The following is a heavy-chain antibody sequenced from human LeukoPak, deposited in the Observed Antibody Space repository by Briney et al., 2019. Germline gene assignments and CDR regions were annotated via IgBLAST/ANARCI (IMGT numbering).Heavy chain of an antibody. J-gene: IGHJ4*02. V-gene: IGHV3-30*18. CDR2: ISYDGSNK. Sequence: GGSLRLSCAASGFTFSSYGMHWVRQAPGKGLEWVAVISYDGSNKYYADSVKGRFTISRDNSKNTLYLQMNSLRAEDTAVYYCAKSPPSYSSGWYYFDYWGQGTLVTVSS. D-gene: IGHD6-19*01. CDR3: AKSPPSYSSGWYYFDY. CDR1: GFTFSSYG.